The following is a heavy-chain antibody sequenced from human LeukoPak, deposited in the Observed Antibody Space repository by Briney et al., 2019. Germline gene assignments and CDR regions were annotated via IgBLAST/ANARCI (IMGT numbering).Heavy chain of an antibody. Sequence: SVKVSCKASGGTFSSYAISWVRQAPGQGLEWMGGIIPIFGTANYAQKFQGRVTITADESTSTASMELSSLRSEDTAVYYCARDVIVVVPAALNWSDPWGQGTLVTVSS. V-gene: IGHV1-69*13. CDR3: ARDVIVVVPAALNWSDP. CDR1: GGTFSSYA. D-gene: IGHD2-2*01. J-gene: IGHJ5*02. CDR2: IIPIFGTA.